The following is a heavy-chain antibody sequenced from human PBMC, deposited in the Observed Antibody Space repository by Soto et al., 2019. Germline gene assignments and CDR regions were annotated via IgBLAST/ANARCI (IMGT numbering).Heavy chain of an antibody. V-gene: IGHV1-24*01. CDR1: GYTLTELS. CDR2: FDPEDGET. CDR3: ATTMIVVVDDAFDI. D-gene: IGHD3-22*01. J-gene: IGHJ3*02. Sequence: ASVKVSCKVSGYTLTELSMHWVRQAPGKGLEWMGGFDPEDGETIYAQKFQGRVTMTEDTSTDTAYMELSSLRPEDTAVYYCATTMIVVVDDAFDIWGQGTMVTVSS.